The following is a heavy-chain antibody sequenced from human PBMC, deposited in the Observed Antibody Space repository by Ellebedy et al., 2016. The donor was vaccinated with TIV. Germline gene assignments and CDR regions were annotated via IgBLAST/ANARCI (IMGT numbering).Heavy chain of an antibody. CDR1: GFTFSAFA. J-gene: IGHJ4*02. CDR2: ISGSGGSS. D-gene: IGHD4-23*01. Sequence: GESLKISCAASGFTFSAFAMSWVRQAPGKGLEWVSGISGSGGSSYQADSVKGRLTISRDNSKNTLFLQMNSLRAEDTAVYYCANGRVTASGWGQGTLVTVSS. V-gene: IGHV3-23*01. CDR3: ANGRVTASG.